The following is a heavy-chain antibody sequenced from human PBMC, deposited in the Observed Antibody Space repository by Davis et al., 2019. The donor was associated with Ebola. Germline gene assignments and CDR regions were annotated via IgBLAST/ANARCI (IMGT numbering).Heavy chain of an antibody. V-gene: IGHV3-7*03. CDR2: IKEDGSEK. Sequence: GESLKISCAASGFTFSNYWMSWVRQAPGMGLEWVANIKEDGSEKYYVDSVKGRFTISRDNAKNSLYLQMNSLRAEDTAVYYCAREVPMDIVVVVGALDYWGQGTLVTVSS. CDR3: AREVPMDIVVVVGALDY. D-gene: IGHD2-15*01. J-gene: IGHJ4*02. CDR1: GFTFSNYW.